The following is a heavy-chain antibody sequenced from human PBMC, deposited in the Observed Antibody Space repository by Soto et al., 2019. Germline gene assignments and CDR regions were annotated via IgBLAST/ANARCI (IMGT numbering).Heavy chain of an antibody. J-gene: IGHJ2*01. CDR3: ARGPRRIQLWSYWYFDL. V-gene: IGHV3-7*01. CDR1: GFTFSSYW. Sequence: LTGGSLRLSCAASGFTFSSYWMSWVRQAPGKGLEWVANIKQDGSEKYYVDSVKGRFTISRDNAKNSLYLQMNSLRAEDTAVYYCARGPRRIQLWSYWYFDLWGRGTLVTVSS. D-gene: IGHD5-18*01. CDR2: IKQDGSEK.